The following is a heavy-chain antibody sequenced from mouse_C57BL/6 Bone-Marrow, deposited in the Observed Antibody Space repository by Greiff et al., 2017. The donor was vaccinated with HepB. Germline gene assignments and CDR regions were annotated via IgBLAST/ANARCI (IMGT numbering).Heavy chain of an antibody. CDR1: GFTFSDYG. D-gene: IGHD2-5*01. V-gene: IGHV5-17*01. J-gene: IGHJ3*01. CDR3: ARPSDRNYSWLAY. Sequence: EVKLVESGGGLVKPGGSLKLSCAASGFTFSDYGMHWVRQAPEKGLEWVAYISSGSSTIYYADTVKGRFTISRDNAKNTLFLQMTSLRSEDTAMYFCARPSDRNYSWLAYGGQGTLVTVSA. CDR2: ISSGSSTI.